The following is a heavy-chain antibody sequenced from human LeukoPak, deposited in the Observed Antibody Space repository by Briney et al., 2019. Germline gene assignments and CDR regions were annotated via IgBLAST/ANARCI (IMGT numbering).Heavy chain of an antibody. CDR1: GFTFSSYA. V-gene: IGHV3-23*01. Sequence: GGSLRLSCAASGFTFSSYAMSWVRQAPGKGLEWVSAISGSGGSTYYADSVKGRFTLSRDNSKNTLYLQMNSLRAEDTAVYYCAKTVTYYYDSSGYDDWGQGTLVTVSS. J-gene: IGHJ4*02. D-gene: IGHD3-22*01. CDR3: AKTVTYYYDSSGYDD. CDR2: ISGSGGST.